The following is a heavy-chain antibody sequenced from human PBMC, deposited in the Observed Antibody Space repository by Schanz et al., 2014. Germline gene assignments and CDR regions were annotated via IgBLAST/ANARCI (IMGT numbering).Heavy chain of an antibody. D-gene: IGHD2-21*01. Sequence: MQLLESGGGLIQPGRSLRLSCAASGFTLSSYGMHWVRQAPGKGLEWVAFINSDGTKRFYADSVKSRFTISRDNSRNTLYLQMNSLRAEDTAVYYCARDGYSVVVISPTESFDIWGQGTMVTVSP. CDR3: ARDGYSVVVISPTESFDI. V-gene: IGHV3-33*08. J-gene: IGHJ3*02. CDR2: INSDGTKR. CDR1: GFTLSSYG.